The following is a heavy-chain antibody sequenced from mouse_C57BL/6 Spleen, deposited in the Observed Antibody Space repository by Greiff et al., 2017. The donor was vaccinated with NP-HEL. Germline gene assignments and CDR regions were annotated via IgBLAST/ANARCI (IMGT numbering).Heavy chain of an antibody. CDR2: ILPGSGST. D-gene: IGHD1-2*01. V-gene: IGHV1-9*01. Sequence: QVPLKQSGAELMKPGASVKLSCKASGYTFTGYWIDWVKQRPGQGLEWIGEILPGSGSTNYNEKFKGKATLTADTSSNTAYMQLSSLTSEDSAIYYCTRDGNHSPFDWWGKGTLVTVSA. CDR3: TRDGNHSPFDW. J-gene: IGHJ3*02. CDR1: GYTFTGYW.